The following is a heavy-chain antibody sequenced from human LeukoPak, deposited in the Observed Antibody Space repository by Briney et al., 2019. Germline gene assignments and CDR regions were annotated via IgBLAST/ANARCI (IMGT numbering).Heavy chain of an antibody. CDR1: GYSFTSYW. CDR3: ARHLGLSYDAFDI. J-gene: IGHJ3*02. V-gene: IGHV5-51*01. Sequence: GESLKISCKGSGYSFTSYWIGWVRQMPGKGLEWMGIIYPGDSDTRYSPSFQGQVTISADKSISTAYLQWSSLRASDTAMYYCARHLGLSYDAFDIWGQGTMVTVSS. CDR2: IYPGDSDT. D-gene: IGHD3-10*01.